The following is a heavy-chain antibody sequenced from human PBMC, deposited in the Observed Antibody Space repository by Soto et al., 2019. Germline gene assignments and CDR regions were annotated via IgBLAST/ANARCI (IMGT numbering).Heavy chain of an antibody. CDR2: IYHRGST. J-gene: IGHJ6*02. CDR1: GGSISSSNW. Sequence: QVQLQESGPGLVKPSGTLSLTCAVSGGSISSSNWWSWVRQPPGQGLEWIGEIYHRGSTNYNPSLMSRLTISVDRSKNQLSLKLRSVTAADTAVYYCTRDMIYGSERSHYYYAMDVWGQGTTVTVSS. V-gene: IGHV4-4*02. CDR3: TRDMIYGSERSHYYYAMDV. D-gene: IGHD3-10*01.